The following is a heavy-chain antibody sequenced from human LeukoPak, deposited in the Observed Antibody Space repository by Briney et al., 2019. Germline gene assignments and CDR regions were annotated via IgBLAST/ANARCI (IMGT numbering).Heavy chain of an antibody. CDR1: GFTFSTYF. J-gene: IGHJ4*02. Sequence: GGSLRPSCAASGFTFSTYFINWVRQAPGKGLEWVSSISGSGTYIYYADSVKGRFTISRDNAKNSLYLQMNSLRAEDTAVYYCARTYDSSGYFDPNFDYWGQGTLVTVSS. V-gene: IGHV3-21*01. CDR3: ARTYDSSGYFDPNFDY. D-gene: IGHD3-22*01. CDR2: ISGSGTYI.